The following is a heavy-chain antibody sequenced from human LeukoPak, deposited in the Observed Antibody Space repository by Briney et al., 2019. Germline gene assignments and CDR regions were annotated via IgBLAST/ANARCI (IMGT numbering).Heavy chain of an antibody. D-gene: IGHD3-3*01. Sequence: GGSLRPSCAASGFTFSSYSMNWVRQAPGKGLEWVSYIRSSSTIYYADSVEGRFTISTDNANNSLYLQMNSLRAEDTAVYYCARSLRNAFDIWGQGTMVTVSS. CDR3: ARSLRNAFDI. V-gene: IGHV3-48*01. CDR2: IRSSSTI. J-gene: IGHJ3*02. CDR1: GFTFSSYS.